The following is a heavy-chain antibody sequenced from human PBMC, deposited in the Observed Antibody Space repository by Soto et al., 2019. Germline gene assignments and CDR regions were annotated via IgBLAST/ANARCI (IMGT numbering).Heavy chain of an antibody. D-gene: IGHD3-3*01. V-gene: IGHV1-46*01. CDR3: ARSLTGSITIFGVASYYFDY. CDR2: INPSGGST. Sequence: ASVKVSCKASGYTFTSYYMHWVRQAPGQGLEWMGIINPSGGSTSYAQKLQGRVTMTRDTSTSTVYMELSSLRSEDTAVYYCARSLTGSITIFGVASYYFDYWGQGTLVTVSS. CDR1: GYTFTSYY. J-gene: IGHJ4*02.